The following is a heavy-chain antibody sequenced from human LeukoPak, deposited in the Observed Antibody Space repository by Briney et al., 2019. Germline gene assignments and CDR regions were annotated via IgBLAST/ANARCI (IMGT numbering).Heavy chain of an antibody. V-gene: IGHV4-59*08. CDR2: IYYSGST. Sequence: SETLSLTCTVSADSMSNYYWTWIRQPPGKGLEWIGNIYYSGSTNYNPSLKSRVTISVDTSKNHFSLNLTSVTAADTAVYYCARHAPFQVYDYWGQGTLVTVSS. CDR3: ARHAPFQVYDY. CDR1: ADSMSNYY. J-gene: IGHJ4*02.